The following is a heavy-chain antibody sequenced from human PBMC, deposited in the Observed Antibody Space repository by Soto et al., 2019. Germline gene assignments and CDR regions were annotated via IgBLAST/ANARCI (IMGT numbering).Heavy chain of an antibody. V-gene: IGHV4-59*01. Sequence: SETLSLTCTVSGGSISSYSWSWIRQPPGKGLEWIGYIYYSGSTKYNPSLKSRVTISVDTSKNQFSLKLSSVTAADTAVYYCARGSYCSSTSCPSYDSYGMDVWGQGTTVTVSS. J-gene: IGHJ6*02. CDR3: ARGSYCSSTSCPSYDSYGMDV. D-gene: IGHD2-2*01. CDR1: GGSISSYS. CDR2: IYYSGST.